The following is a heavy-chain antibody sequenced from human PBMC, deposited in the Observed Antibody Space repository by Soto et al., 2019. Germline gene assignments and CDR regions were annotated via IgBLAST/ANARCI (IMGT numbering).Heavy chain of an antibody. CDR2: ISYDGSNK. CDR3: ARTPPKNFHFDY. J-gene: IGHJ4*02. V-gene: IGHV3-30-3*01. CDR1: GFTFSSYA. Sequence: QVQLVESGGGVVQPGRSLRLSCAASGFTFSSYAMHWVRQAPGKGLEWVAVISYDGSNKYYADSVKGRFTISRDNSKNTLYRQMNILRAEDTAVYYCARTPPKNFHFDYWGQGTLVTVSS.